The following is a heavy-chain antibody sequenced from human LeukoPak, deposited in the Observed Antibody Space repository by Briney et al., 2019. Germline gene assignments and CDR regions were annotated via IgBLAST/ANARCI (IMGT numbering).Heavy chain of an antibody. CDR1: GGSISSCNYY. CDR3: TRYDPAGTGGWFDP. D-gene: IGHD6-13*01. J-gene: IGHJ5*02. CDR2: VHYNGNT. V-gene: IGHV4-39*01. Sequence: SETLSLTCTVSGGSISSCNYYWGWIRQPPGKGLEWIGIVHYNGNTYYNPSLKSRVTISVDTSKSQFSLELSSVAAADTAVYYCTRYDPAGTGGWFDPWGQGTLVTVSS.